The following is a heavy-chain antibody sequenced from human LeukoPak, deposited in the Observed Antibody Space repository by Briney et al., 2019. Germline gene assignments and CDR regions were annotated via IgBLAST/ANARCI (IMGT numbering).Heavy chain of an antibody. Sequence: SDTLSLTCTVSRGSISGAYWTWIRQSPGGGLEWIGYIHDSGRTDYNPSLGSRITISTDTSKSQFSLRLRSVTAADTAVYYCARAQWLPIDCYNEWGPGTVVTVSS. V-gene: IGHV4-59*07. J-gene: IGHJ3*01. D-gene: IGHD6-19*01. CDR3: ARAQWLPIDCYNE. CDR1: RGSISGAY. CDR2: IHDSGRT.